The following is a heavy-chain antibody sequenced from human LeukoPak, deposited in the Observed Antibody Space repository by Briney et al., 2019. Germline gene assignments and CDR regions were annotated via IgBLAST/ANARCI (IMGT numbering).Heavy chain of an antibody. V-gene: IGHV4-31*03. Sequence: PSETLSLTCTVSGGSISSGGYYWSWIRQHPGKGLEWIGYIYYSGSTYYNPSLKSRVTISVDTSKNQFSLKLSSVTAADTAVYYCARREVAGTFDPWGQGTLVTVSS. CDR1: GGSISSGGYY. J-gene: IGHJ5*02. CDR2: IYYSGST. D-gene: IGHD6-19*01. CDR3: ARREVAGTFDP.